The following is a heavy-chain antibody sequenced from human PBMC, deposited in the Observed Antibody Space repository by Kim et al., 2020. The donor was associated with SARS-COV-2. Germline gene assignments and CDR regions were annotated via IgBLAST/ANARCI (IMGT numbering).Heavy chain of an antibody. D-gene: IGHD2-2*01. J-gene: IGHJ4*02. Sequence: ASVKVSCKASGYSFTTYHINWARQAPGQGLEWMGWINTNTRNPIYAQGFTGRFVFSLDTSVSTAYLEINRLKAEDTGIYYCSRDGLGYSSSDAWGQGTLVTVSS. CDR3: SRDGLGYSSSDA. CDR2: INTNTRNP. V-gene: IGHV7-4-1*02. CDR1: GYSFTTYH.